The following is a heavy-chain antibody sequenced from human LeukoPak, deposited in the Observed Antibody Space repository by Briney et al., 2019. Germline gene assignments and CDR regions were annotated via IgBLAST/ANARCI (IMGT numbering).Heavy chain of an antibody. J-gene: IGHJ4*02. Sequence: GESLKISCKGSGYIFTSYWITWVRQMPGKGLEWMGTIDPTDSYTNYSPSFQGHVTISTDKSISTAYLLWSSLKASDTAIYYCARRGRSSSNFDFWGQGTLVTVSS. D-gene: IGHD6-6*01. V-gene: IGHV5-10-1*01. CDR1: GYIFTSYW. CDR2: IDPTDSYT. CDR3: ARRGRSSSNFDF.